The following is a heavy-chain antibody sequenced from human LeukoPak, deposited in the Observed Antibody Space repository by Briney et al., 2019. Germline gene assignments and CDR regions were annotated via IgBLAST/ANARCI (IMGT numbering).Heavy chain of an antibody. Sequence: PGGSLRLSCAASGFTFSSYAMHWVRQAPGKGLEWVAVISYDGSNKYYADSVEGRFTISRDNSKNTLYLQMNSLRAEDTAVYYCARCGGDCYYNYYYYMDVWGKGTTVTVSS. CDR2: ISYDGSNK. J-gene: IGHJ6*03. V-gene: IGHV3-30*04. D-gene: IGHD2-21*02. CDR1: GFTFSSYA. CDR3: ARCGGDCYYNYYYYMDV.